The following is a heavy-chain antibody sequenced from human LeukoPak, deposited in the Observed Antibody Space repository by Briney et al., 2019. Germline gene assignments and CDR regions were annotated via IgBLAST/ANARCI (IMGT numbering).Heavy chain of an antibody. Sequence: PSETLSLTCTVPGGSISSSSYYWGWIRQPPGKGLEWLGSIYYSGSTYYNPSLKSRVTISVDTSKNQFSLKLSSVTAADTAVYYCASLYYDFWSGYYYADYWGQGTLVTVSS. J-gene: IGHJ4*02. D-gene: IGHD3-3*01. CDR2: IYYSGST. CDR1: GGSISSSSYY. V-gene: IGHV4-39*01. CDR3: ASLYYDFWSGYYYADY.